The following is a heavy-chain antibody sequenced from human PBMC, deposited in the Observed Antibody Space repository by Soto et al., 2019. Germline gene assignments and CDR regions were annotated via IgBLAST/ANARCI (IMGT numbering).Heavy chain of an antibody. V-gene: IGHV1-18*01. CDR2: ISAYNGNA. D-gene: IGHD6-19*01. CDR3: ARSLGSCCPPTKHVAG. J-gene: IGHJ6*02. CDR1: GGTFSSYA. Sequence: ASVKVSCKASGGTFSSYAISWVRQAPGQGLEWMGWISAYNGNANYAQKFQGRVTMTTDTSTSPAYMELRSLRSDDTAVYYCARSLGSCCPPTKHVAGSAQLTTVPVSS.